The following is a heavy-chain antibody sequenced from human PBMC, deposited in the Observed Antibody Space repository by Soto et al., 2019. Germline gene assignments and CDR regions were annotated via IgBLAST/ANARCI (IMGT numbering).Heavy chain of an antibody. D-gene: IGHD2-2*01. CDR3: AREYCSGTSCYGPDV. CDR2: ISAYNDNT. Sequence: QVQLVQSGGEVKKPGASVKVSCKASGYTFTDYGISWVRQAPGQGLEWMGWISAYNDNTKYAQKLQGRVTMTTDTSTSTVYMELRSLRSDDTAVYYCAREYCSGTSCYGPDVWGHGTTVTVSS. J-gene: IGHJ6*02. V-gene: IGHV1-18*04. CDR1: GYTFTDYG.